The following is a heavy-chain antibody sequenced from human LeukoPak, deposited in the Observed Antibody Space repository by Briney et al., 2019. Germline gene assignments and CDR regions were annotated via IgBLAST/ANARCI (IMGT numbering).Heavy chain of an antibody. J-gene: IGHJ4*02. Sequence: GGSLRLSRAASGFSFSNFWMRWVRQAPGKGLEWVANIRPDGSGTDYVDSVRGRFTISRDNAENSLYLQMNSLRAGDTAVYYCVRDASGYFDYWGQGALVTVSS. V-gene: IGHV3-7*01. CDR1: GFSFSNFW. D-gene: IGHD3-22*01. CDR3: VRDASGYFDY. CDR2: IRPDGSGT.